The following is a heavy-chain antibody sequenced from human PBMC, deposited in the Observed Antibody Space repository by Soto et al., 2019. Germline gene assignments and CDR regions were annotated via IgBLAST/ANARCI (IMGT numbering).Heavy chain of an antibody. CDR3: ARPGVEMATISYFDS. CDR1: GYTFTNFG. V-gene: IGHV1-18*01. J-gene: IGHJ4*02. CDR2: ISAYNGNT. D-gene: IGHD5-12*01. Sequence: ASVKVSCKASGYTFTNFGISWVRQAPGQGLEWMGWISAYNGNTNYAQNFQGRFTISRDDSNNIAYLRMNSLKTEDTAVYYCARPGVEMATISYFDSWGQGTLVTVSS.